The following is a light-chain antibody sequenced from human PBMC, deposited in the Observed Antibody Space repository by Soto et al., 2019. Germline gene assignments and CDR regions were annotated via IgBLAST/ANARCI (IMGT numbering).Light chain of an antibody. CDR1: QTVGSN. CDR2: GAS. V-gene: IGKV3D-15*01. J-gene: IGKJ5*01. CDR3: QQYNNWPIT. Sequence: IVRTHSPDTLSVSPGEIATLSFRASQTVGSNLAWYQQKPGQAPRLLIYGASTRASDTPARFSGSGSVTEFALTISSLQSEDFAVYYCQQYNNWPITFGQGTRLEIK.